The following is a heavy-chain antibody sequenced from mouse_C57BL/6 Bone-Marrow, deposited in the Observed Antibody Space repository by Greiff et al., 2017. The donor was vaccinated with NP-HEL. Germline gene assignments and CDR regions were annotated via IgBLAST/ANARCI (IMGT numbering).Heavy chain of an antibody. CDR3: AREITTVVAKDPAWFAY. D-gene: IGHD1-1*01. Sequence: EVQLQQSGPELVKPGASVKISCKASGYTFTDYYMNWVKQSHGKSLEWIGDINPNNGGTSYNQKFKGKATLTVDKSSSTAYMELRSLTSEDSAVYYCAREITTVVAKDPAWFAYWGQGTLVTVSA. CDR1: GYTFTDYY. V-gene: IGHV1-26*01. CDR2: INPNNGGT. J-gene: IGHJ3*01.